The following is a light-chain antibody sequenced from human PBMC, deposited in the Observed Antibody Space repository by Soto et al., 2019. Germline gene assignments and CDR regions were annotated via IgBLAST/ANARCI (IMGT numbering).Light chain of an antibody. V-gene: IGKV3-20*01. Sequence: EIVLTQSPGTLSLSPGERATLSCRASQSISSGYSTWYQQKPGQAPRLLIYGASSRATGIPDRFTASGSGTDFTLTISRLEPEDFAVYYCQQYGSSYRYTFGQGTKLELK. CDR1: QSISSGY. J-gene: IGKJ2*01. CDR3: QQYGSSYRYT. CDR2: GAS.